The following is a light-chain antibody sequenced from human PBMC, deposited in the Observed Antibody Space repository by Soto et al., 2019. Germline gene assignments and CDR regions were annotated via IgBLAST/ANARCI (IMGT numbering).Light chain of an antibody. J-gene: IGKJ1*01. V-gene: IGKV1-5*03. CDR1: QRIFRR. Sequence: DIQMTQSPSTLSAFVGDRVTSACWASQRIFRRWAWYQQKPGKAPNVLIFEASTLENGVLSRFSGSVSGTEFTLTIDSLQPDEFATYYCQPYNTYSTFGQGTKV. CDR2: EAS. CDR3: QPYNTYST.